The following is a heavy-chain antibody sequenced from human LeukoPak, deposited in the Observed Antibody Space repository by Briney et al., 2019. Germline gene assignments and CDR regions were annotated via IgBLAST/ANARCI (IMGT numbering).Heavy chain of an antibody. CDR3: ARDAPGNTALDY. V-gene: IGHV3-74*01. J-gene: IGHJ4*02. CDR1: GFTFISYW. D-gene: IGHD5-18*01. CDR2: INGYGSST. Sequence: GGSLRLSCAASGFTFISYWMHWVRQAPGKGLVWVSRINGYGSSTDFADSVKGRFTISRDNAKNTLYLQMNSLRAEDTAVYYCARDAPGNTALDYWGQGTLVTVSS.